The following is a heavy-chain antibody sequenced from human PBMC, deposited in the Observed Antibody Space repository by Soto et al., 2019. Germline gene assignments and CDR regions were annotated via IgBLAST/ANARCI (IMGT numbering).Heavy chain of an antibody. CDR1: RGSITDYY. V-gene: IGHV4-59*01. Sequence: SETLSLTCSVSRGSITDYYWNWIRQPPGKGLEWIGYIFYSGSTNYSPSLKSRLTISIDTSKSQVSLRLGSVTAADSAIYYCAKDRRRGRASPYYYYYGMDVWGQGTTVTVSS. CDR3: AKDRRRGRASPYYYYYGMDV. D-gene: IGHD2-15*01. J-gene: IGHJ6*02. CDR2: IFYSGST.